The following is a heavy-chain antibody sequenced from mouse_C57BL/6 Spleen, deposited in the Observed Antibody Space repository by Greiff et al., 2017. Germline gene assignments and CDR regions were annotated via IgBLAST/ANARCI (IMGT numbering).Heavy chain of an antibody. V-gene: IGHV1-4*01. CDR3: ARSITTVVGFDV. CDR2: INPSSGYT. CDR1: GYTFTSYT. Sequence: QVQLQQSGAELARPGASVKMSCKASGYTFTSYTMHWVKQRPGQGLEWIGYINPSSGYTKYNQKFKDKATLTADKSSSTAYRQLSSLTSEDSAVYYGARSITTVVGFDVWGTGTTVTVSS. J-gene: IGHJ1*03. D-gene: IGHD1-1*01.